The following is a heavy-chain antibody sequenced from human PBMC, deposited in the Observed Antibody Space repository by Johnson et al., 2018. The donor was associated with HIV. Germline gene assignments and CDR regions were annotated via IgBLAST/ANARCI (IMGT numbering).Heavy chain of an antibody. Sequence: QVQLVESGGGVVQPGQSLRLSCAASGLTFSSYGMHWVRQAPGKGLEWVALISYDGSNKYYADSVKGRFTISRDNSKNTLYLQMNSLRAEDTAVYYCARERWSGELPVAFDIWGQGTMVTVSS. CDR1: GLTFSSYG. CDR3: ARERWSGELPVAFDI. V-gene: IGHV3-30*03. D-gene: IGHD1-26*01. CDR2: ISYDGSNK. J-gene: IGHJ3*02.